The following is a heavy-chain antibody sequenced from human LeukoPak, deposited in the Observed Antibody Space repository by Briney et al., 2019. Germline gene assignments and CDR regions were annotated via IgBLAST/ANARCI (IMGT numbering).Heavy chain of an antibody. V-gene: IGHV3-66*01. CDR1: GFTVSSNY. Sequence: GGSLRLSCAASGFTVSSNYMSWVRQAPGKGLEWVSVIYSGGSTYYADSVKGRFTISRDNSKNTLYLQMNSLRAEDTAVYYCARSSSSWYSGLIDYWGQGTLVTVSS. CDR2: IYSGGST. D-gene: IGHD6-13*01. J-gene: IGHJ4*02. CDR3: ARSSSSWYSGLIDY.